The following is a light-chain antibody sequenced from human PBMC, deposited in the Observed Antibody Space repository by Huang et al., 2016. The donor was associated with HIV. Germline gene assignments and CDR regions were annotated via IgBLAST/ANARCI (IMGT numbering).Light chain of an antibody. CDR2: AAS. CDR3: QKYDSVPRT. V-gene: IGKV1-27*01. CDR1: QDIKNY. Sequence: DIQMTQYPSSLFASVGDRVTITCRASQDIKNYLAWYQQKAGQVPKRLIYAASALQSGVPSRFSGSGSGTDFTLSITSLQPEDVAIYYCQKYDSVPRTFGQGTKVDIK. J-gene: IGKJ1*01.